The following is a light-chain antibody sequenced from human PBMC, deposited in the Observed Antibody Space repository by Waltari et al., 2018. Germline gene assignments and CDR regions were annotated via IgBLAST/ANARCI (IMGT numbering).Light chain of an antibody. CDR3: QSYDSSLSGYVV. CDR2: GNS. J-gene: IGLJ2*01. Sequence: QSVLTQPPSVSAAPGQRVTIPCTGSSSHIGAGYDVHWYQQLPGTAPKLLIYGNSKRPSGVPDRFSGSKSGTSASLAITGLQAEDEADYYCQSYDSSLSGYVVFGGGTKLTVL. V-gene: IGLV1-40*01. CDR1: SSHIGAGYD.